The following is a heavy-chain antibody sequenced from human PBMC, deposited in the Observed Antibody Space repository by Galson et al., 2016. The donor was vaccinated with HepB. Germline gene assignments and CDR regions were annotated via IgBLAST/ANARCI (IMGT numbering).Heavy chain of an antibody. Sequence: SLRLSCAASGFTFSWFGMHWVRQAPGKGLESVAVIWFDGRDAYYGDSVKGRFTISKDNSNNMLYLQMNSLRVEDTAVYYCARDLWGDCRTTTCSHLDSWGQGTLVTVSS. D-gene: IGHD1-14*01. CDR2: IWFDGRDA. CDR3: ARDLWGDCRTTTCSHLDS. J-gene: IGHJ4*02. V-gene: IGHV3-33*01. CDR1: GFTFSWFG.